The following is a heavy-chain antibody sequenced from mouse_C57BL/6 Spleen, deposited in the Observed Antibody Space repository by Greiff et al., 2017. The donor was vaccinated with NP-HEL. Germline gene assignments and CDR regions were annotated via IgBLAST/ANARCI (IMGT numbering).Heavy chain of an antibody. CDR3: ARGYYGSRPYFDY. V-gene: IGHV1-47*01. J-gene: IGHJ2*01. D-gene: IGHD1-1*01. CDR2: FHPYNDDT. CDR1: GYTFTTYP. Sequence: VQLKESGAELVKPGASVKMSCKASGYTFTTYPIEWMKQNHGKSLEWIGNFHPYNDDTKYNEKFKGKATLTVEKSSSTVYLELSRLTSDDSAVYYCARGYYGSRPYFDYWGQGTTLTVSS.